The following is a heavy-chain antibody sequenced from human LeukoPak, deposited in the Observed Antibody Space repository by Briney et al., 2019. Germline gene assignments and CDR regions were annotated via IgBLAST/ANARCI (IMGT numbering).Heavy chain of an antibody. CDR2: IYSGGST. Sequence: PGGSLRLSCAASGFTVSSNYMRWVRQAPGKGLEWVSVIYSGGSTYYADSVKGRFTISRDNSKNMVYLQMNRLTAEDTAVYYCARLSGWFDYWGQGTLVTVSS. CDR3: ARLSGWFDY. V-gene: IGHV3-53*01. J-gene: IGHJ4*02. CDR1: GFTVSSNY. D-gene: IGHD6-19*01.